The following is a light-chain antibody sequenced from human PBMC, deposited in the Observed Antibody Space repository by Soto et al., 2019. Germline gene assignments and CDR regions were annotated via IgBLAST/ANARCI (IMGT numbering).Light chain of an antibody. J-gene: IGKJ4*01. CDR3: QQYNNWPLT. CDR2: GAS. V-gene: IGKV3-15*01. Sequence: EIVMTQSPATLSVSPGERATLACRASQSVSSNLAWYQQKPGQAPRFLIYGASTRATGIPARFSGSGSGTEFTLTISSLQSEDIAVYYCQQYNNWPLTFGGGTKVEIQ. CDR1: QSVSSN.